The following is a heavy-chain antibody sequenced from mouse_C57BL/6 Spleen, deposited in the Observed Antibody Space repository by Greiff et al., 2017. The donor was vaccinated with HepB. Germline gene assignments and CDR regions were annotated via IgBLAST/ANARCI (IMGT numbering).Heavy chain of an antibody. CDR3: ARDYGSKY. Sequence: EVQLVESGPGLVKPSQSLSLTCSVTGYSITSGYYWNWIRQFPGNKLEWMGYISYDGSNNYNPSLKNRISITRDTSKNQFFLKLNSVTTEDTATYYCARDYGSKYWGQGTTLTVSS. CDR2: ISYDGSN. J-gene: IGHJ2*01. CDR1: GYSITSGYY. D-gene: IGHD1-1*01. V-gene: IGHV3-6*01.